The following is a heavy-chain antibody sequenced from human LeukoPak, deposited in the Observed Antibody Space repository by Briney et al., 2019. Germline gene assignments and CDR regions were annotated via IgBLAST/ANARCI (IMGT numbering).Heavy chain of an antibody. CDR3: ASDGYAQDFDY. Sequence: PLSSVKVSCKASGFTFTGYYMHWVLQAPGQGLEWIGRINPNSGGTNYAQKFQGRVTMTRDTSISTAYMELSRLRSDDTAVYYCASDGYAQDFDYWGQGTLVTVSS. J-gene: IGHJ4*02. D-gene: IGHD5-12*01. CDR2: INPNSGGT. CDR1: GFTFTGYY. V-gene: IGHV1-2*06.